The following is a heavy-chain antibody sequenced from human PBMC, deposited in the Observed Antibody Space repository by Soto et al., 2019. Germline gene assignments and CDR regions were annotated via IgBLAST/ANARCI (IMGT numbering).Heavy chain of an antibody. CDR2: INHSGST. Sequence: SDTLSLTCAVHGRSFSGYYWSWIRQPPGKGLEWIGEINHSGSTNYNPSHKSRVTISVDTSKNQFSLKLSSVTAADTAVYYCARFGATIGIYYYYGMDVWGQGTTVTVS. CDR3: ARFGATIGIYYYYGMDV. CDR1: GRSFSGYY. J-gene: IGHJ6*02. V-gene: IGHV4-34*01. D-gene: IGHD5-12*01.